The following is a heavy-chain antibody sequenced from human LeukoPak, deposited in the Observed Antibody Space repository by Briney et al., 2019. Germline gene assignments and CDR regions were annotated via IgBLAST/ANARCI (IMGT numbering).Heavy chain of an antibody. CDR3: ARSVWTQPRQLDRRFDP. Sequence: GGSLRLSCAASGFTFSSYSMNWVRQAPGKGLEWVSSISSSSSYIYYADSVEGRFTISRDNAKNSLYLQMNSLRAEDTAVYYCARSVWTQPRQLDRRFDPWGQGTLVTVSS. CDR2: ISSSSSYI. J-gene: IGHJ5*02. CDR1: GFTFSSYS. D-gene: IGHD6-13*01. V-gene: IGHV3-21*01.